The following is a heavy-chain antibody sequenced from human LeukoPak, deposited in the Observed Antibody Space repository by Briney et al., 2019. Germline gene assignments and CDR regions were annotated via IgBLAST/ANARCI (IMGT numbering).Heavy chain of an antibody. V-gene: IGHV5-51*03. CDR1: GYTFTSYW. D-gene: IGHD3-10*01. Sequence: PGESLKISCKASGYTFTSYWIGWVRQMPGKGLEWMGIIYPGDSDTRYSPSFQGQITISADKSISTAYLQWSSLKASDTAMYYCARESYYYGSGSSQRRPFDYWGQGTLVTVPS. CDR3: ARESYYYGSGSSQRRPFDY. J-gene: IGHJ4*02. CDR2: IYPGDSDT.